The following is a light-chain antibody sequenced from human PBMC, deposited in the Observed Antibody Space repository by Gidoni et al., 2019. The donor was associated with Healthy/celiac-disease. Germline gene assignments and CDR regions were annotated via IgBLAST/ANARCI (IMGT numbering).Light chain of an antibody. CDR1: SSNIGKTY. CDR2: HNN. J-gene: IGLJ2*01. CDR3: GTWDSSLSAVV. Sequence: QSVLTHPPPVSAAPGQKVTISCSGSSSNIGKTYVSWYQQLPGTAPKLVIYHNNKRPSGIPDRFSGSKSGTSATLGITGLQTGDEADYYCGTWDSSLSAVVFGGGTKLTVL. V-gene: IGLV1-51*01.